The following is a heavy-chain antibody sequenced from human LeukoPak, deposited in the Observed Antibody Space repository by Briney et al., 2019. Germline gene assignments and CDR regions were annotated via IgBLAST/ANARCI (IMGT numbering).Heavy chain of an antibody. D-gene: IGHD3-22*01. CDR1: GFTFSNYG. CDR2: IWYDGSNK. CDR3: ANGGLWLPTRSD. V-gene: IGHV3-33*06. J-gene: IGHJ4*02. Sequence: GGSLRLSCAASGFTFSNYGMHWVRQAPGKGLEWVAVIWYDGSNKFYADSVKGRFTISRDNSKNTLYLQTSSLRGEDTAVYYCANGGLWLPTRSDWGRGTLVTVSS.